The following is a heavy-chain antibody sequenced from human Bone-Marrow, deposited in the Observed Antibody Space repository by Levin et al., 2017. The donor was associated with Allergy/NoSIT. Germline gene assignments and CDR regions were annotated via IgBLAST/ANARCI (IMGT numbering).Heavy chain of an antibody. CDR3: VRVSEYGGYEMGNWSDT. V-gene: IGHV3-21*01. Sequence: GGSLRLSCAASGFTFSSYSMNWVRQAPGKGLEWVSSISSSSSYIYYADSVKGRFTISRDNAKNSLYLQMNSLRAEVTAVYYCVRVSEYGGYEMGNWSDTWGQGPLVTVSS. D-gene: IGHD5-12*01. CDR1: GFTFSSYS. CDR2: ISSSSSYI. J-gene: IGHJ5*02.